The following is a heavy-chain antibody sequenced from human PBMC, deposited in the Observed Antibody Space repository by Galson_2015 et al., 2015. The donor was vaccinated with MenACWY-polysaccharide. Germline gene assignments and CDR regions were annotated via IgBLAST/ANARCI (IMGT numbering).Heavy chain of an antibody. D-gene: IGHD4-17*01. CDR1: GGTFSRYA. CDR3: ARDPKQKVSTVPTGRFGD. CDR2: IIPIFGTA. V-gene: IGHV1-69*13. Sequence: SVKVSCKASGGTFSRYAISWVRQAPGQGLEWMGGIIPIFGTANYAQKFQGRVTITADESTSTAYMELSSLRSEDTAVYYCARDPKQKVSTVPTGRFGDWGQGALVTVAS. J-gene: IGHJ4*02.